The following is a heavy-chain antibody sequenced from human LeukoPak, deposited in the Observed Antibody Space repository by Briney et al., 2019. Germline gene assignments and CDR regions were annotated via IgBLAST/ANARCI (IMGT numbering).Heavy chain of an antibody. CDR3: ARATEYQLLFHNWFDP. V-gene: IGHV4-39*01. D-gene: IGHD2-2*01. CDR1: GGSISSSSYY. CDR2: IYYSGST. Sequence: SETLSLTCTVSGGSISSSSYYWGWIRQPPGKGLEWIGSIYYSGSTYYNPSLKSRVTISVDSSKNQFSLKLSSVTAADTAVYYCARATEYQLLFHNWFDPWGQGTLVTVSS. J-gene: IGHJ5*02.